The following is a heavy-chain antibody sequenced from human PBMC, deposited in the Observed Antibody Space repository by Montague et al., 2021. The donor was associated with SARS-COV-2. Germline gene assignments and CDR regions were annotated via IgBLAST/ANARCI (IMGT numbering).Heavy chain of an antibody. Sequence: SETRSLTCIVSGGSVSSGSYYWSWIRQPPGKGLEWIGYIYYSGSTDYNPSLKSRVTISVDTSKNQFSLKLSSVTAADTAVYYCARDPWRTTIFGVVTRYGMDVWGQGTTVTVSS. V-gene: IGHV4-61*01. CDR1: GGSVSSGSYY. J-gene: IGHJ6*02. D-gene: IGHD3-3*01. CDR3: ARDPWRTTIFGVVTRYGMDV. CDR2: IYYSGST.